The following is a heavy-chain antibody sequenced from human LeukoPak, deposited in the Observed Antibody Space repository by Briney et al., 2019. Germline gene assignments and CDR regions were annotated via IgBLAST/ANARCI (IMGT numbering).Heavy chain of an antibody. CDR1: GFIVSNTY. D-gene: IGHD3-3*02. Sequence: PGGSVRLSCAASGFIVSNTYMTGLRQARGKGREWVSVIHNDGSTYYADSVKGQFTISRDNSKNMLFLRMNSLRVEDTAVYFCVSLARDYWGQGTLVSVSS. J-gene: IGHJ4*02. CDR3: VSLARDY. CDR2: IHNDGST. V-gene: IGHV3-53*01.